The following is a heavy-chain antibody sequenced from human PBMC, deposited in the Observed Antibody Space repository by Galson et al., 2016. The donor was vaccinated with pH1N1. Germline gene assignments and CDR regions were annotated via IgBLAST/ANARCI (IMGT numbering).Heavy chain of an antibody. Sequence: SVKVSCKASGGTFGSFGINWVRQAPGQGLEWMGGIIPIFNTAKYARNFQGRVTITADESTTTAYMELSSLRSEDTAVYYCAREDYYDTDLSDWYFDLWSRGTLLTVSS. J-gene: IGHJ2*01. V-gene: IGHV1-69*13. CDR3: AREDYYDTDLSDWYFDL. D-gene: IGHD3-22*01. CDR2: IIPIFNTA. CDR1: GGTFGSFG.